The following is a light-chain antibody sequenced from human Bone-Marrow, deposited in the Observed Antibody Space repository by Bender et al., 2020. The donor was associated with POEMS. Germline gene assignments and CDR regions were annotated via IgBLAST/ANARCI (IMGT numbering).Light chain of an antibody. CDR2: RNN. Sequence: HSVLTQPPSASGTPGQRVTISCSGSTSNIGSNFVYWYQQLPGAAPTLLIYRNNQRPSGVPDRFSGSRSGTSASLAISGLRSEDEADYYCATWDANRNGPCVVFGGGTKLTVL. J-gene: IGLJ2*01. V-gene: IGLV1-47*01. CDR3: ATWDANRNGPCVV. CDR1: TSNIGSNF.